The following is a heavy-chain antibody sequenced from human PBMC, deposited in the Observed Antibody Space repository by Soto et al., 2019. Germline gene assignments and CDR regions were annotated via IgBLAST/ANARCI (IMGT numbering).Heavy chain of an antibody. J-gene: IGHJ6*02. CDR3: AGGRQVHYGDYIWKKSSRTYGMDG. CDR2: IKHRGPT. D-gene: IGHD4-17*01. V-gene: IGHV4-34*01. Sequence: SQSLSRTCAVDAGSRSCFYCCWILHPQREGLEWIGEIKHRGPTNYHPSLKGRVTISVDTSKNQFSLKLSSVTAADTAVYYCAGGRQVHYGDYIWKKSSRTYGMDGWGQGTTVAVSS. CDR1: AGSRSCFY.